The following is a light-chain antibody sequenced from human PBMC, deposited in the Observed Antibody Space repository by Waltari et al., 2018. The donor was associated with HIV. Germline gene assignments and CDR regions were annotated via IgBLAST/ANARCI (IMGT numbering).Light chain of an antibody. V-gene: IGLV7-46*01. Sequence: VVTQEPSLPVSPGGPVTLSCASFSGSVARSHFPYWFQLKPGQAPRTLIYDSEKRNPLTPGRVSVSLDGDRAILTLSGALEEDEAEYFCLLSYHGVRFVGGGTRLTV. CDR2: DSE. CDR3: LLSYHGVRF. J-gene: IGLJ2*01. CDR1: SGSVARSHF.